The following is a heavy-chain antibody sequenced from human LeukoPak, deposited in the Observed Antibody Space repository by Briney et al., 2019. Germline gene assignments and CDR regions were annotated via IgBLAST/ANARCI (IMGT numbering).Heavy chain of an antibody. J-gene: IGHJ6*04. CDR2: ISGSGGST. CDR1: VFPFSSYA. Sequence: GGSLRLSCAASVFPFSSYAMRRVPQAPGRGLEWVSPISGSGGSTYHADSEKGRFTIPRDNSKNTLYLQMNSLRAEDTAVYYCARSGGYSYGYYYGMDVWGKGTTVTVSS. V-gene: IGHV3-23*01. CDR3: ARSGGYSYGYYYGMDV. D-gene: IGHD5-18*01.